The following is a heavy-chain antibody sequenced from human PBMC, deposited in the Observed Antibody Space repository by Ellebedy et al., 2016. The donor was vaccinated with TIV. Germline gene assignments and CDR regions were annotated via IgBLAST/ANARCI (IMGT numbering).Heavy chain of an antibody. CDR1: GFTFSSYW. D-gene: IGHD2-2*03. CDR2: INSDGSST. CDR3: ARVGYCSSTSCYGHFDY. J-gene: IGHJ4*02. V-gene: IGHV3-74*01. Sequence: PGGSLRLSCAASGFTFSSYWMHWVRQAPGKGLVWVSRINSDGSSTSYADSVKGRFTISRDNAKNTLYLQMNSLRAEDTAVYYCARVGYCSSTSCYGHFDYWGQGTLVTVSS.